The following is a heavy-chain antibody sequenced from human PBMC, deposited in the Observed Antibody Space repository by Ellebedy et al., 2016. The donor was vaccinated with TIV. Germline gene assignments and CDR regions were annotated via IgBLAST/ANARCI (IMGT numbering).Heavy chain of an antibody. Sequence: GESLKISCAASGFTFSSYRMNWVRQAPGKGLEWVSYISSSSSTIYYADSVKGRFTISRDNAKNSLYLQMNSLRDEDTAVYYCARDENVDSSGLTYYYYGMDVWGQGTTVTVSS. D-gene: IGHD6-19*01. CDR1: GFTFSSYR. CDR2: ISSSSSTI. CDR3: ARDENVDSSGLTYYYYGMDV. V-gene: IGHV3-48*02. J-gene: IGHJ6*02.